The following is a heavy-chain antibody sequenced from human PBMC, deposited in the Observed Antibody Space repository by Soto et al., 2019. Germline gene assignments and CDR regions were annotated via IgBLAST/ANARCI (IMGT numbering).Heavy chain of an antibody. CDR2: ISGSGGST. V-gene: IGHV3-23*01. D-gene: IGHD3-10*01. CDR3: AKDSYYYGSGRSFDY. J-gene: IGHJ4*02. CDR1: GFTFSSYA. Sequence: PGGSLRLSCAASGFTFSSYAMSWVRQAPGKGLEWVSAISGSGGSTYYADSVKGRFTISRDNSKNTLYLQMNSLRAEDTAVYYCAKDSYYYGSGRSFDYWGQGTLVTVSS.